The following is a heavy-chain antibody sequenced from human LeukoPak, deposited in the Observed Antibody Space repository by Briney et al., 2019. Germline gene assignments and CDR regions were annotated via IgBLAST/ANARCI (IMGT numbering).Heavy chain of an antibody. Sequence: ASVTVSCKASGYTFTSYGISWVRQAPGQGLEWMGWISAYNGNTDYAQKLQGRVTMSTDTSTSTAYMELRSLRSDDTAVYYCARDRLSDTLTGYQGPFGYWGQGTLVTVSS. J-gene: IGHJ4*02. CDR2: ISAYNGNT. D-gene: IGHD3-9*01. CDR1: GYTFTSYG. CDR3: ARDRLSDTLTGYQGPFGY. V-gene: IGHV1-18*04.